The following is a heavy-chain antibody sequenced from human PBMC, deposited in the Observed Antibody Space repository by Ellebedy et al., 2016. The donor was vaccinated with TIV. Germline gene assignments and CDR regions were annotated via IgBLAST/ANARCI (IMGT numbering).Heavy chain of an antibody. CDR3: AKDRGWGVPKSPDF. J-gene: IGHJ4*02. CDR1: GFIFRSYG. CDR2: ISYHGRNK. V-gene: IGHV3-30*18. Sequence: GESLKISXAASGFIFRSYGMHWVRQAPGKGLEWVAHISYHGRNKKSADSVEGRLTISRDNSKNTLYLQMNSLRAEDTAVYYCAKDRGWGVPKSPDFWGQGALVTVSS. D-gene: IGHD3-10*01.